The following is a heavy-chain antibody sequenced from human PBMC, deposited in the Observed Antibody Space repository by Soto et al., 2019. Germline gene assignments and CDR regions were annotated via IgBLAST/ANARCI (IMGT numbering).Heavy chain of an antibody. CDR2: ISAYNGNT. Sequence: ASVKVSCKSSGYTFTSYGISWVRQAPGQGLEWMGWISAYNGNTNYAQKLQGRVTMTTDTSTSTAYMELRSLRSDDTAVYYCARPWSSGWLDAFDIWGQGTMVTVSS. D-gene: IGHD6-19*01. V-gene: IGHV1-18*01. J-gene: IGHJ3*02. CDR3: ARPWSSGWLDAFDI. CDR1: GYTFTSYG.